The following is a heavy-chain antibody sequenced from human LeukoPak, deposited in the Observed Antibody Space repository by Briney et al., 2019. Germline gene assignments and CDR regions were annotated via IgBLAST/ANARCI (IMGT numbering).Heavy chain of an antibody. CDR3: ARDGSCGELFWFDP. V-gene: IGHV4-30-4*01. CDR2: IYYSGST. Sequence: QTSETQSLTCTVPGGSISSGDYYWSWIRQPPGKGLEWIGYIYYSGSTYYNPSLKSRVTISVDTSKNQFSLKLSSVTAADTAVYYCARDGSCGELFWFDPWCQGTLVTVSS. D-gene: IGHD3-10*01. CDR1: GGSISSGDYY. J-gene: IGHJ5*02.